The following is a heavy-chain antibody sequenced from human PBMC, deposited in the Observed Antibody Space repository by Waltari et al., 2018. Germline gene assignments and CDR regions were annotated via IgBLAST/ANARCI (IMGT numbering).Heavy chain of an antibody. CDR3: ARTHEEYSSSWFFDY. J-gene: IGHJ4*02. CDR1: GYSISSGYY. D-gene: IGHD6-13*01. Sequence: QVQLQESGPGLVKPSETLSLTCAVSGYSISSGYYWGWIRHPPGKGLEWIGSIYHSGSTYYNPSLKSRVTISVDTSRNQFSLKLSSVTAADTAVYYCARTHEEYSSSWFFDYWGQGTLVTVSS. V-gene: IGHV4-38-2*01. CDR2: IYHSGST.